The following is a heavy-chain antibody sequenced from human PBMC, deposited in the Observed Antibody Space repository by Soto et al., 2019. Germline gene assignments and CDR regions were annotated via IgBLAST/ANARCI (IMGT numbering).Heavy chain of an antibody. V-gene: IGHV3-49*03. CDR3: AQGGYYYDSSGYLTVDYLYYAMDV. J-gene: IGHJ6*02. CDR1: GLTLGDSA. D-gene: IGHD3-22*01. CDR2: IRSKTYGGTT. Sequence: GGSLRLSCSSSGLTLGDSAMSWFRQAPGKGLEWVSFIRSKTYGGTTEYAASVKGRFTISRDDYKSIAYLQMNSLKTEDTAVYYCAQGGYYYDSSGYLTVDYLYYAMDVWSQGTTVTVSS.